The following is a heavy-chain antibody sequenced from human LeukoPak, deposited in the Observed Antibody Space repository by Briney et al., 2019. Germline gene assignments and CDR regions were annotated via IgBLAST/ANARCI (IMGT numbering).Heavy chain of an antibody. J-gene: IGHJ6*04. CDR3: ARDLASTDA. CDR1: GFTSDDYG. CDR2: INWSSGST. Sequence: PGGSLRLSCAASGFTSDDYGMSWVRQAPGKGLEWVSGINWSSGSTGYADSVQGRFTNSRDNAKNSLYLQMNRVRDYDTRLYYCARDLASTDAWGKGTTVTVSS. D-gene: IGHD2/OR15-2a*01. V-gene: IGHV3-20*04.